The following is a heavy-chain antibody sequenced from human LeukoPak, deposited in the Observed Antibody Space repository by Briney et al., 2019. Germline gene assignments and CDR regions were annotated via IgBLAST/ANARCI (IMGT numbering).Heavy chain of an antibody. CDR1: GFAFSDYW. CDR2: ISGSGGST. V-gene: IGHV3-23*01. Sequence: GGSLRLSCAASGFAFSDYWMSWVRQAPGKGLEWVSAISGSGGSTYYADSVKGRFTISRDNSKNTLYLQMNSLRAEDTAVYYCAKGRYYDSSGYFDQPFDYWGQGTLVTVSS. J-gene: IGHJ4*02. CDR3: AKGRYYDSSGYFDQPFDY. D-gene: IGHD3-22*01.